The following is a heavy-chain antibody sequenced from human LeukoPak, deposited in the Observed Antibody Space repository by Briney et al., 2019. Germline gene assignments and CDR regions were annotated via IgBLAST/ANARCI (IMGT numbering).Heavy chain of an antibody. V-gene: IGHV1-18*01. D-gene: IGHD1-26*01. J-gene: IGHJ4*02. CDR1: GYTFTSYG. CDR2: ISAHNGNT. CDR3: ACRGEVGATSSFSPYFDY. Sequence: ASVKVSCKASGYTFTSYGISWVRQAPGQGLEWMGWISAHNGNTNYAQKLQGRVTMTTDTSTSTAYMELRSLRSDDTAVYYCACRGEVGATSSFSPYFDYWGQGTLVTASS.